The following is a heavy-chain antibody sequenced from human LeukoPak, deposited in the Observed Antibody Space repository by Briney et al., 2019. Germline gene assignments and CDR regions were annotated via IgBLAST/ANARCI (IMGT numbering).Heavy chain of an antibody. CDR2: ISGSGGST. Sequence: GGSLRLSCAASGFTFSSYAMSWVRHAPGKGLELVSAISGSGGSTYYADSVKGRFTISRDNSKNTLYLQMNSLRADDTAVYYCAKAVVVVAATRNYFDYWGQGTLVTVSS. CDR1: GFTFSSYA. V-gene: IGHV3-23*01. J-gene: IGHJ4*02. CDR3: AKAVVVVAATRNYFDY. D-gene: IGHD2-15*01.